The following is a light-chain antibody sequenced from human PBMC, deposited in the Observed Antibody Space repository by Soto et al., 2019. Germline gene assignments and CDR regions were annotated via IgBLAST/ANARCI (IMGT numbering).Light chain of an antibody. V-gene: IGLV2-23*01. Sequence: QAVVTQPASVSGSPGQSITISCTGTSSDVGTYNFVSWYQQHPGKAPKFIIYEGSKRPSGVSNRFSGSKSGNTASLTISGLQAEDEADYYCCSYAGSSTLVFGGGTKVTVL. CDR1: SSDVGTYNF. J-gene: IGLJ2*01. CDR3: CSYAGSSTLV. CDR2: EGS.